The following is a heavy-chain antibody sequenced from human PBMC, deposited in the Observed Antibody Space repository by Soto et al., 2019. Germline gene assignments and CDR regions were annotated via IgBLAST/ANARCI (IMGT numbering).Heavy chain of an antibody. CDR2: ISYDGSNK. D-gene: IGHD3-22*01. CDR3: AKSSRGWYTYYYDSSGYLDY. J-gene: IGHJ4*02. V-gene: IGHV3-30*18. CDR1: GFTFSSYG. Sequence: GGSLRLSCAASGFTFSSYGMHWVRQAPGKGLEWVAVISYDGSNKYYADSVKGRFTISRDNSKNTLYLQMNSLRAEDTAVYYCAKSSRGWYTYYYDSSGYLDYWGQGTLVTVSS.